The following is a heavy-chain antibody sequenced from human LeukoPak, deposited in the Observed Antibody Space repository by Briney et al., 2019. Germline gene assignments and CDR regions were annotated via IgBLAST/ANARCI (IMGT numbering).Heavy chain of an antibody. D-gene: IGHD3-3*01. V-gene: IGHV3-30*02. J-gene: IGHJ4*02. CDR3: SKDGDFWSGYPSY. Sequence: PGGSLRLSCAACVFPFSSYGMHWVRQSTGKGLEWVAFIRYDGSNKYYADSVKGRFTISRDNSKNTLYLQTNSLRAEDTAVYYCSKDGDFWSGYPSYWGQGALVSVSS. CDR2: IRYDGSNK. CDR1: VFPFSSYG.